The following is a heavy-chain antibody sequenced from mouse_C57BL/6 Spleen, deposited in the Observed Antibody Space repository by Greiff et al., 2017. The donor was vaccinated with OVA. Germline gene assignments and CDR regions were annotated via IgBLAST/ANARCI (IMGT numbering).Heavy chain of an antibody. D-gene: IGHD1-1*01. CDR1: GFTFSSYA. J-gene: IGHJ4*01. CDR3: TRDPSFYCGSSYGYAMDY. Sequence: EVKVVESGEGLVKPGGSLKLSCAASGFTFSSYAMSWVRQTPEKRLEWVAYISSGGDYIYYADTVKGRFTISRDNARNTLYLQMSSLKSEDTAMYYCTRDPSFYCGSSYGYAMDYWGQGTSVTVSS. CDR2: ISSGGDYI. V-gene: IGHV5-9-1*02.